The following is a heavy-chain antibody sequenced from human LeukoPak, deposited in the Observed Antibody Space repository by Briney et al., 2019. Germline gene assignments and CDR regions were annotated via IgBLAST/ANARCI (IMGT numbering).Heavy chain of an antibody. J-gene: IGHJ4*02. Sequence: PSETLSLTCTVSGGSISSSSYYWGWIRQPPGKGLEWIGSIYYSGSTYYNPSLKSRVTISVDTSKNQFSLKLSSVTAADTAVYYCARGPAIAAAGSYFDYWGQGTLVTVSS. CDR3: ARGPAIAAAGSYFDY. V-gene: IGHV4-39*07. CDR1: GGSISSSSYY. CDR2: IYYSGST. D-gene: IGHD6-13*01.